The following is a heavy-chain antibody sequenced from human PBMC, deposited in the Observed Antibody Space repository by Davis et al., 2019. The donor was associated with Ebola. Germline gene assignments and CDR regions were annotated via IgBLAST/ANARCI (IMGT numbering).Heavy chain of an antibody. D-gene: IGHD2-15*01. CDR1: GGSVSSGSYY. CDR2: VYSSGGT. CDR3: ARTDRFCSGGSCYSGDDFDY. Sequence: MPSETLSLTCTVSGGSVSSGSYYWTWIRQPPGKGLEWIGYVYSSGGTEYTPSLRSRVTMSVDTSKSQFSLKLSAVTAADTAVYYCARTDRFCSGGSCYSGDDFDYWGQGTLVTVSS. J-gene: IGHJ4*02. V-gene: IGHV4-61*01.